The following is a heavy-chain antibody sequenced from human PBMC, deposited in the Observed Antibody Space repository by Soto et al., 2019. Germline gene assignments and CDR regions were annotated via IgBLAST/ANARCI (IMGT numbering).Heavy chain of an antibody. V-gene: IGHV5-51*01. J-gene: IGHJ4*02. D-gene: IGHD3-3*01. CDR3: ARGGVSTRTLDY. Sequence: GESLRISCKGSGYNFAGYWIAWVRQMPGKGLELMGIIYPSDSDTRYRPSFQGQVTISADKSISSAYLQWSSLRASDTAMYYCARGGVSTRTLDYWGQGTPVTVSS. CDR2: IYPSDSDT. CDR1: GYNFAGYW.